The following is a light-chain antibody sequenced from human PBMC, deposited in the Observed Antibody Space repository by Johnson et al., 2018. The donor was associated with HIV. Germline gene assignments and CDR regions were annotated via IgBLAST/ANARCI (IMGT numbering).Light chain of an antibody. V-gene: IGLV1-51*01. CDR3: GTWETSLSAGLLYV. J-gene: IGLJ1*01. Sequence: QPVLTQPPSVSAAPGQTVTISCSGSSSNIGNNYVSWYHHLPGTAPKLLIYDNDKRPSGTPDRFSGSKSATSATLGITGLQTGDEADYYCGTWETSLSAGLLYVFGPGTKGTVL. CDR1: SSNIGNNY. CDR2: DND.